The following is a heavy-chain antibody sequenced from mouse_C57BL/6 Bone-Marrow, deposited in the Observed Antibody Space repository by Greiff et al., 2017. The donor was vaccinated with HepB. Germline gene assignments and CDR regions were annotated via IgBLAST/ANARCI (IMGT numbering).Heavy chain of an antibody. Sequence: VQLQQSGAELVKPGASVKLSCKASGYTFTSYWMHWVKQRPGQGLEWIGMIHPNSGSTNYNEKFKSKATLTVDKSSSTAYMQLSSLTSEDSAVYYCARPPFYYGSSYDYFDYWGQGTTLTVSS. CDR1: GYTFTSYW. J-gene: IGHJ2*01. D-gene: IGHD1-1*01. CDR2: IHPNSGST. CDR3: ARPPFYYGSSYDYFDY. V-gene: IGHV1-64*01.